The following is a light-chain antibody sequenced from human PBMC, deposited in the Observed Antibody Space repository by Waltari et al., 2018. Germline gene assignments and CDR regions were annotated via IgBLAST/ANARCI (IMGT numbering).Light chain of an antibody. CDR1: QDVTNH. CDR3: QQGDSLPPT. CDR2: DVS. J-gene: IGKJ1*01. V-gene: IGKV1-12*01. Sequence: DTQMTQSPSSVSASVGDRVTITGRASQDVTNHLAWFQQKPGRAPKVLIFDVSTLQSGVPSRFSGSGSGTEFSLTISSLQPEDFATYYCQQGDSLPPTFGQGTKVEIK.